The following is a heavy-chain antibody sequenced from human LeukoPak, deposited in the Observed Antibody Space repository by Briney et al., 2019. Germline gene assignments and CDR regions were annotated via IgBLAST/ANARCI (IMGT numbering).Heavy chain of an antibody. CDR2: IGGSGGDT. CDR3: ARAYGMDV. Sequence: GGSLRLSCAGSGFTFSRYAMTWVRQVPGGGLEWVSGIGGSGGDTYYADSVKGRFTISRDNAKNTLYLQMNSLRAEDTAVYYCARAYGMDVWGQGTTVTVSS. CDR1: GFTFSRYA. J-gene: IGHJ6*02. V-gene: IGHV3-23*01.